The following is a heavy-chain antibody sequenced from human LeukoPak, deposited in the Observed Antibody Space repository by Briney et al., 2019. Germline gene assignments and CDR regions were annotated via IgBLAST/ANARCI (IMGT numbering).Heavy chain of an antibody. CDR1: GFTVSSNY. D-gene: IGHD1-26*01. V-gene: IGHV3-53*01. CDR3: ARDRRRDLLHAFDI. CDR2: LYTGGST. Sequence: PGGSLRLSCAASGFTVSSNYMSWVRQAPGKGLEWVSVLYTGGSTYYADSVKGRFTISRDNSKNTLYLQMNSLRAEDTAVYYCARDRRRDLLHAFDIWGQGTMVTVSS. J-gene: IGHJ3*02.